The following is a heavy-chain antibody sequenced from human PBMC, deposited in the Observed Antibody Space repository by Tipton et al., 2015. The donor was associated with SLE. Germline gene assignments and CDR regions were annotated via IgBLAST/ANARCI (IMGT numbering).Heavy chain of an antibody. D-gene: IGHD6-6*01. CDR3: VKGSTSFS. CDR1: GFTFSSYA. V-gene: IGHV3-23*01. J-gene: IGHJ5*02. Sequence: SLRLSCAASGFTFSSYAMSWVRQAPGKGLEWVSGLTGSGDSTYYAESVKGRFTISRDTSKNTVYLQMNSLRGEDTALYYCVKGSTSFSWGQGTLVTVSS. CDR2: LTGSGDST.